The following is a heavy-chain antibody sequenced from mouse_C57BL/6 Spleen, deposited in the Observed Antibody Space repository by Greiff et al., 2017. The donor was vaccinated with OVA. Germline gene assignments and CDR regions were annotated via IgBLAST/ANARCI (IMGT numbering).Heavy chain of an antibody. D-gene: IGHD1-1*01. Sequence: EVQRVESGGGFVKPGGSLKLSCAASGFTFSSYAMSWVRQTPEKRLEWVATISDGGSYTYYPDNVKGRFTISRDNAKNNLYLQMSHLKSEDTAMYYCARDTYGSSYYFDYWGQGTTLTVSS. CDR1: GFTFSSYA. J-gene: IGHJ2*01. CDR3: ARDTYGSSYYFDY. V-gene: IGHV5-4*01. CDR2: ISDGGSYT.